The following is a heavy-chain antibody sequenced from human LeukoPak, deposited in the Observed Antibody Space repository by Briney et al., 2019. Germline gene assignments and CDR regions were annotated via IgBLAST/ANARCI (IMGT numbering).Heavy chain of an antibody. V-gene: IGHV3-53*01. D-gene: IGHD3-10*01. J-gene: IGHJ4*02. Sequence: GGSLRLSCTTSGFNFRAYWMGWVRQAPGKGLEWVSVIYSGGSTYYADSVKGRFTISRDNSKNTLYLQMNSLRAEDTAVYYCAREFGRPYYFDYWGQGTLVTVSS. CDR3: AREFGRPYYFDY. CDR2: IYSGGST. CDR1: GFNFRAYW.